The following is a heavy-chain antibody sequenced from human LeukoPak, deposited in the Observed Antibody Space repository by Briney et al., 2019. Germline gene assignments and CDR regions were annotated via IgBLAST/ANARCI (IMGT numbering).Heavy chain of an antibody. CDR1: GFTFSRYW. V-gene: IGHV3-7*01. J-gene: IGHJ4*02. Sequence: GGSLRLSCAASGFTFSRYWMTWVRQAPGKGLEWVASIKEDGSEKYSVDSVKGRFTIARDNAKNSLFLQMNSLRAEDTAVYYCARAVGGYDILTGYFPDYWGQGTLVTVSS. D-gene: IGHD3-9*01. CDR2: IKEDGSEK. CDR3: ARAVGGYDILTGYFPDY.